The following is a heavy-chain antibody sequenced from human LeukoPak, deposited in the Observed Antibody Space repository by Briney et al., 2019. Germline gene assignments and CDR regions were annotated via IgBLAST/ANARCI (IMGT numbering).Heavy chain of an antibody. Sequence: PSETLSLTCAVYGGSFSGYYWSWIRQSPGKGLEWIGEINHSGSTNYNPSLKSRVTISVDTSKNQFSLKLSSVTAADTAVYYCARVAVPYYGMDVWGQGTTVTVSS. V-gene: IGHV4-34*01. CDR2: INHSGST. J-gene: IGHJ6*02. CDR3: ARVAVPYYGMDV. CDR1: GGSFSGYY.